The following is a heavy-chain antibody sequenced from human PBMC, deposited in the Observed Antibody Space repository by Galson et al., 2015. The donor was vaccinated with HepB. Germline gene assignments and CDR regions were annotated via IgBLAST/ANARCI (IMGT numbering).Heavy chain of an antibody. CDR3: ARGSAAVAGTTHVDAFDI. J-gene: IGHJ3*02. D-gene: IGHD6-19*01. CDR2: INPNSDGT. CDR1: GYTFTGYY. Sequence: SVKVSCKASGYTFTGYYMHWVRQPPGQGLEWMGRINPNSDGTNYAQKFQGRVTMTRDTSISTAYMELSRLRSDDTVVYYCARGSAAVAGTTHVDAFDIWGQGTMVTVSS. V-gene: IGHV1-2*05.